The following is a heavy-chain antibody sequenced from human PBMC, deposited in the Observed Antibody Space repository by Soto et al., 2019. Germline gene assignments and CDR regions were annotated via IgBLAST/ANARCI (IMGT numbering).Heavy chain of an antibody. CDR1: GGSISSSAYF. Sequence: QLQVQESGPGLVKPSETLSLTCTVSGGSISSSAYFWGWIRQPPGKGLEWIGNVYYTGRTSYNPYRKSRITISIDTSKNRFSLKRSAVTAADTSVYFCARRYSGYDDAGAFDIWGQGTMVTVSS. D-gene: IGHD5-12*01. CDR2: VYYTGRT. CDR3: ARRYSGYDDAGAFDI. V-gene: IGHV4-39*01. J-gene: IGHJ3*02.